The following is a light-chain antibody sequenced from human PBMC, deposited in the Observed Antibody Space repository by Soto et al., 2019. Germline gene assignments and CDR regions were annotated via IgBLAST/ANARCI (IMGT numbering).Light chain of an antibody. V-gene: IGKV3-11*01. Sequence: EIVLTQSPATLSLSPVERATLSCRASQSVSSYLAWYQQKPGQAPRLLIYDASNRATGIPARFSGSGSGTDFTLTISRLEPEDFAVYYCQQYGSSGTFGQGTKVDIK. J-gene: IGKJ1*01. CDR3: QQYGSSGT. CDR2: DAS. CDR1: QSVSSY.